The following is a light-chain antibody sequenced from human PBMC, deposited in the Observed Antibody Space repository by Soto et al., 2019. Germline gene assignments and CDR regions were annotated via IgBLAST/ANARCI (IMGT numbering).Light chain of an antibody. V-gene: IGKV3-20*01. CDR1: QSVTSDY. Sequence: IVLTQSPGTLSLSPGERATLSCRASQSVTSDYLAWYQQKPGQPARLLIYGASNRATAIADRFSGSGSATDFTLTISRVDPEDFAVYYCQQYGSSPYTFGQGNRLDI. CDR2: GAS. CDR3: QQYGSSPYT. J-gene: IGKJ2*01.